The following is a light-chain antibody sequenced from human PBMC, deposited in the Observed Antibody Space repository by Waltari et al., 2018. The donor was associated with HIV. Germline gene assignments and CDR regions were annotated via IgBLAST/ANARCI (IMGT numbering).Light chain of an antibody. V-gene: IGLV1-51*01. CDR2: DNN. Sequence: QSVLTQPPSVSAAPGQKVTISCSGSSSNIGKNHVPWYQQLPGTAPKLLIYDNNKRPSGIPDRFSGSKSGTSATLGITGLQTGDEADYYCGTWDSSLSALFGGGTKLTVL. CDR3: GTWDSSLSAL. J-gene: IGLJ2*01. CDR1: SSNIGKNH.